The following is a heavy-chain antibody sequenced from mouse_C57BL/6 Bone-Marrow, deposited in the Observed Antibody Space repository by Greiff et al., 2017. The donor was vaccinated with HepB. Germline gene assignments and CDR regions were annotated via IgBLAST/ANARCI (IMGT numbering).Heavy chain of an antibody. V-gene: IGHV1-15*01. CDR3: TRSWEYYGFAY. Sequence: VQLQESGAELVRPGASVTLSCKASGYTFTDYEMHWVKQTPVHGLEWIGAIDPETGGTAYNQKFKGKAILTADKSSSTAYMELRSLTSEDSAVYYCTRSWEYYGFAYWGQGTLVTVSA. CDR1: GYTFTDYE. CDR2: IDPETGGT. J-gene: IGHJ3*01. D-gene: IGHD1-2*01.